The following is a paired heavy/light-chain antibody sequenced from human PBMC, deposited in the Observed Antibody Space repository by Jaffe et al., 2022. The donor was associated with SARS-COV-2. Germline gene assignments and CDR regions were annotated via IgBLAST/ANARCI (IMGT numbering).Light chain of an antibody. CDR3: SSHAGSNNVV. CDR2: EVN. V-gene: IGLV2-8*01. CDR1: SSDVGGYNY. J-gene: IGLJ2*01. Sequence: QSALTQPPSASGSPGQSVTISCTGTSSDVGGYNYVSWYQQHPGQAPKLMIYEVNKRPSGVPDRFSGSKSGNTASLTVSGLQAEDEADYYCSSHAGSNNVVFGGGTKLTVL.
Heavy chain of an antibody. CDR2: IYHSGST. V-gene: IGHV4-38-2*02. CDR3: ARDNYYGSGSYPLDY. J-gene: IGHJ4*02. Sequence: QVQLQESGPGLVKPSETLSLTCTVSGYSISSGYYWGWIRQPPGKGLEWIGTIYHSGSTYYNPSLKSRVTISVDTSKNQFSLKLISVTAADTAVYYCARDNYYGSGSYPLDYWGQGTLVTVSS. D-gene: IGHD3-10*01. CDR1: GYSISSGYY.